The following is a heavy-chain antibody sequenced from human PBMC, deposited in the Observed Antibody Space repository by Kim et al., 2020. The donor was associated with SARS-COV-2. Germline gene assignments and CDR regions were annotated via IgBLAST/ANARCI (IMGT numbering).Heavy chain of an antibody. Sequence: YSQNFQGRVTITRDTSATTAYMELSSLTLKDTDVYYCAREGSGSYNWLDPWGQGTLVTVSS. CDR3: AREGSGSYNWLDP. J-gene: IGHJ5*02. D-gene: IGHD3-10*01. V-gene: IGHV1-3*01.